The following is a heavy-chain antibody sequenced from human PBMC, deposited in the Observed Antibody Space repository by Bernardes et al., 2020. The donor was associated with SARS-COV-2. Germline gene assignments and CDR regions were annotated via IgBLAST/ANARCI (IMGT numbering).Heavy chain of an antibody. CDR2: IWYDGSNK. CDR3: ARENDSSSWFIGGIDY. V-gene: IGHV3-33*01. J-gene: IGHJ4*02. CDR1: GFTFSSYG. D-gene: IGHD6-13*01. Sequence: GGSLRLCCAASGFTFSSYGMHWVRQAPGKGLEWVAVIWYDGSNKYYADSVKGRFTISRDNSKNTLYLQMNSLRAEDTAVYYCARENDSSSWFIGGIDYWGQGTLVTVSS.